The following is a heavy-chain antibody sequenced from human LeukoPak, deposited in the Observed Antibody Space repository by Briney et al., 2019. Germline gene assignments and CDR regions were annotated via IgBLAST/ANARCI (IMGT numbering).Heavy chain of an antibody. CDR3: ASSGARYCSSTSCFFDY. CDR2: ISAYNGNT. V-gene: IGHV1-18*01. CDR1: GYTFTSYG. J-gene: IGHJ4*02. Sequence: ASVKVSCKASGYTFTSYGISWVRQAPGQGLEWMGWISAYNGNTNYAQKLQGRVTMTTDTSTSTACMELRSLGSDDTAVYYCASSGARYCSSTSCFFDYWGQGTLVTASS. D-gene: IGHD2-2*01.